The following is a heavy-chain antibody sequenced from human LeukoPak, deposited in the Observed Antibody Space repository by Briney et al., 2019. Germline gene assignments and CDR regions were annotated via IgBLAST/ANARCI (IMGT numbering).Heavy chain of an antibody. CDR1: GFTFSSYS. J-gene: IGHJ5*02. CDR2: ISSSSSYI. CDR3: ARGRYCSSTSCSTLNWFDL. Sequence: PGGSLRLSCAASGFTFSSYSMNWVRQAPGKGLEWVSSISSSSSYIYYADSVKGRFTISRDNAKNSLYLQMNSLRAEDTAVYYCARGRYCSSTSCSTLNWFDLWGQGTLVTVSS. V-gene: IGHV3-21*01. D-gene: IGHD2-2*02.